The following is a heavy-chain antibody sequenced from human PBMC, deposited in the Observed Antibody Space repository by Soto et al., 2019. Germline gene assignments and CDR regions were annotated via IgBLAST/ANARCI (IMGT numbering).Heavy chain of an antibody. J-gene: IGHJ4*02. CDR3: ARALYSSGWYYFDY. D-gene: IGHD6-19*01. V-gene: IGHV3-7*03. CDR2: IKQDGSEK. CDR1: GXTFSSYW. Sequence: LRLSCAASGXTFSSYWMSWVRQAPGKGLEWVANIKQDGSEKYYVDSVKGRFTISRDNAKNSLYLQMNSLRAEDTAVYYCARALYSSGWYYFDYWGQGTLVTVSS.